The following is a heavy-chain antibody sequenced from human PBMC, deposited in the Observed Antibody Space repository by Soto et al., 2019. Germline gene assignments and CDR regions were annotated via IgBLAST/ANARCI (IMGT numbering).Heavy chain of an antibody. Sequence: EVQLLESGGGLVQPGGSLRLSCAASGFTFSSYAMSWVRQAPGXGLEWVSAISGSGGSTYYADSVKGRFTISRDNSKNTLYLQMNSLRAEDTAVYYCAKGGSSSSDFDYWGQGTLVTVSS. CDR1: GFTFSSYA. CDR2: ISGSGGST. V-gene: IGHV3-23*01. CDR3: AKGGSSSSDFDY. J-gene: IGHJ4*02. D-gene: IGHD6-6*01.